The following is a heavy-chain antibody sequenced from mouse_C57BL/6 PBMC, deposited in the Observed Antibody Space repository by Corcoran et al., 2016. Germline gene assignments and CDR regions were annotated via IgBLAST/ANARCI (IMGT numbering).Heavy chain of an antibody. J-gene: IGHJ4*01. D-gene: IGHD1-1*01. CDR1: GYTFTTYG. CDR2: INTYSGVP. Sequence: QIQLVQSGPELKKPGETVKISCKASGYTFTTYGMSWVKQAPGKGLKWMGWINTYSGVPTYADDFKGRFAFSLETSASTAYLQINNLKNEDTATYFCARGQYYGSSYVGAMDYWGQGTSVTVSS. V-gene: IGHV9-3*01. CDR3: ARGQYYGSSYVGAMDY.